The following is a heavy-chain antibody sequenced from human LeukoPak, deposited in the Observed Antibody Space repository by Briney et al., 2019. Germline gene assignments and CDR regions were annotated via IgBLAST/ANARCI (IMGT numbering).Heavy chain of an antibody. D-gene: IGHD5-18*01. CDR3: ARDRGYSYAKKSSEYYYMDV. Sequence: VASVKVSCKASRGTFSSYAITWVRQAPGQGLEWMGGIIPIFGTANYAQKFQGRVTVTADEFTSTAYMELSSLRSEDTAVYYCARDRGYSYAKKSSEYYYMDVWGKGTTVTISS. V-gene: IGHV1-69*13. CDR2: IIPIFGTA. J-gene: IGHJ6*03. CDR1: RGTFSSYA.